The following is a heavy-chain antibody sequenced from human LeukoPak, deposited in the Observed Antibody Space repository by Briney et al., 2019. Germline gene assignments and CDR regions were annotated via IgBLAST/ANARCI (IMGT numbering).Heavy chain of an antibody. CDR2: ISADNGNT. CDR3: GRDWSGGYSCARFSYYGMDV. D-gene: IGHD1-26*01. J-gene: IGHJ6*02. CDR1: GYSFINYG. V-gene: IGHV1-18*01. Sequence: ASVKVSCKASGYSFINYGVSWVRQAPGQGREWMGWISADNGNTNYEQKLQGRVTMTTDTSTSTAYMELRSLRSDDTVVYYCGRDWSGGYSCARFSYYGMDVWGQGTTVTVSS.